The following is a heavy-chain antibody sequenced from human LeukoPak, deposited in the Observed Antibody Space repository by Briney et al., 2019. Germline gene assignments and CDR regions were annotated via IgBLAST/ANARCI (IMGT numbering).Heavy chain of an antibody. CDR3: AKQTRPEVLRFLEWLSLHYYGMDV. CDR1: GFTFSSYA. Sequence: PGGSLRLSCAASGFTFSSYAMSWVRQAPGKGLEWVSAISGSGGSTYYADSVKGRFTISRDNSKNTLYLQMNSLRAEDTAVYYCAKQTRPEVLRFLEWLSLHYYGMDVWGQGTTVTVSS. V-gene: IGHV3-23*01. D-gene: IGHD3-3*01. J-gene: IGHJ6*02. CDR2: ISGSGGST.